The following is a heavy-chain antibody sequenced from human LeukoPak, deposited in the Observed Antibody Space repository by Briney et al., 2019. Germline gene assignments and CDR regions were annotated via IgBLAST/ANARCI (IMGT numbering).Heavy chain of an antibody. CDR2: FDPEDGET. Sequence: GASVKVSCKVSGYTPTELSMHWVRQAPGKGLEWMGGFDPEDGETIYAQKFQGRVTMTEDTSTDTAYMELSSLRSEDTAVYYCATPLHGDYGDLFDYWGQGTLVTVSS. CDR1: GYTPTELS. CDR3: ATPLHGDYGDLFDY. J-gene: IGHJ4*02. V-gene: IGHV1-24*01. D-gene: IGHD4-17*01.